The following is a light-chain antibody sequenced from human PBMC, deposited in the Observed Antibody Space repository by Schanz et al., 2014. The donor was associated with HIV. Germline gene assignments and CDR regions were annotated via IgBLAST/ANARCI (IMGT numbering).Light chain of an antibody. CDR2: NNN. J-gene: IGLJ1*01. V-gene: IGLV1-40*01. CDR3: AAWDDNVYV. Sequence: QSVLTQPPSVSGASGQRVTISCTGSSSNIGAGYDVHWYQQLPGAAPKLLINNNNNRPSGVPDRFSGSKSGTSASLAITGLQAEDEADYYCAAWDDNVYVFGTGTKLTVL. CDR1: SSNIGAGYD.